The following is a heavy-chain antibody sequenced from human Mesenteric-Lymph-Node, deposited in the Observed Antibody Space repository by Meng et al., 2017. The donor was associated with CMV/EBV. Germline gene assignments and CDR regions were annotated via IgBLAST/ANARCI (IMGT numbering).Heavy chain of an antibody. V-gene: IGHV4-39*01. CDR1: GGSISSSNYY. Sequence: GSLRLSCTVSGGSISSSNYYWVWIRQPPGKGLEWIGSIYYSANTYYNPSLKSRVTISVHTSKNQFSLKLSSVTAADTAVYYCARTTLLTIGDMDVWGQGTTVTVSS. J-gene: IGHJ6*02. CDR3: ARTTLLTIGDMDV. D-gene: IGHD2-15*01. CDR2: IYYSANT.